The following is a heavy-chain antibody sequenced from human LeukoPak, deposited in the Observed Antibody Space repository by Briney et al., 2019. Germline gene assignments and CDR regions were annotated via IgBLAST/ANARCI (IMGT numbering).Heavy chain of an antibody. CDR1: GFTFSSYG. Sequence: HPGGTLRLSCAASGFTFSSYGMHWVRQAPGKGLEWVAFIRYDGSNKYYADSVKGRFTISRDNSKNTLYLQMNSLRAEDTAVYYCAKATYSGYHFDYWGQGTLVTVSS. D-gene: IGHD5-12*01. V-gene: IGHV3-30*02. J-gene: IGHJ4*02. CDR2: IRYDGSNK. CDR3: AKATYSGYHFDY.